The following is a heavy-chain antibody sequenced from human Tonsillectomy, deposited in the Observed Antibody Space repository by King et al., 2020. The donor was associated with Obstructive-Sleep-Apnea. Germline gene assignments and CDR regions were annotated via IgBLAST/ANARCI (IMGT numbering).Heavy chain of an antibody. V-gene: IGHV3-30*03. CDR2: ILYDGSNT. J-gene: IGHJ4*02. Sequence: VQLVESGGGVVQPGRSLRLSCAASGYTISNYGMHWVRQAPGKGLEWVAIILYDGSNTYYADSVKGRFTISRDNSKNTLDLQMNSLRSEDTAVYYCSSPDGSGSHPPYYDHWGQGTLVTVSS. D-gene: IGHD3-10*01. CDR3: SSPDGSGSHPPYYDH. CDR1: GYTISNYG.